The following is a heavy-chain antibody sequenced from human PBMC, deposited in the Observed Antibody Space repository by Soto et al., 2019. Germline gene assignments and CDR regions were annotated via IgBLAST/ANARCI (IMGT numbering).Heavy chain of an antibody. CDR2: IWYDGSNK. CDR1: GFTFSSYG. V-gene: IGHV3-33*01. CDR3: ARDPGSSTSWFYYYYYMEV. D-gene: IGHD2-2*01. Sequence: QVQLVESGGGVVQPGRSLRLSCAASGFTFSSYGMHWVRQAPGKGLEWVAVIWYDGSNKYYADSVKGRFTISRDNSKKTLYLQMNSLRAEDTAVYYCARDPGSSTSWFYYYYYMEVWGKGTTVTVSS. J-gene: IGHJ6*03.